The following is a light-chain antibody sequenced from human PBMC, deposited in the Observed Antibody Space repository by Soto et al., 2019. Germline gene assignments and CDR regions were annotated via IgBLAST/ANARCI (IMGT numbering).Light chain of an antibody. CDR2: GNS. CDR1: SSNIGAGYD. V-gene: IGLV1-40*01. Sequence: QSVLTQPPSVSGAPGRRVTISCTGSSSNIGAGYDVHWYRQLPGTAPKLLIYGNSNRPSGVPDRFSGSKSGTSASLAITGLQAEDEADYYCQSYDSSLSGHVVFGGGTKLTVL. J-gene: IGLJ2*01. CDR3: QSYDSSLSGHVV.